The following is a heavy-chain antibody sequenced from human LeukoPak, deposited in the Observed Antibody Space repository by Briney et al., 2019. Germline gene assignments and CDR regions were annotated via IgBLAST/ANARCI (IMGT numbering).Heavy chain of an antibody. Sequence: GGSLRLSCAASGYTFSSYSMSWVREAPGKGLEWVSSISSSSSYIYYADSVKGRFTISRDNAKNSLYMQMNSLRAVDTTVYYCARDAEWFYEYVWGSYRYTSLDYWGQGTLVTVSS. CDR3: ARDAEWFYEYVWGSYRYTSLDY. CDR2: ISSSSSYI. CDR1: GYTFSSYS. V-gene: IGHV3-21*01. J-gene: IGHJ4*02. D-gene: IGHD3-16*02.